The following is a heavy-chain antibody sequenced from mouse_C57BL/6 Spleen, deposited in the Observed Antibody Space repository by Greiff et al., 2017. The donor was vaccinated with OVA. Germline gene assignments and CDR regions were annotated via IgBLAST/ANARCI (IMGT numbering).Heavy chain of an antibody. CDR3: ARGGVITTEVAFYY. J-gene: IGHJ2*01. Sequence: QVQLQQPGAELVKPGASVKLSCKASGYTFTSYWMHWVKQRPGRGLEWIGRIDPNSGGTKYHEKFKSKATLTVDKPSSTDYMQLSSLTSEDSAFYYCARGGVITTEVAFYYWGQGTTLTVSS. CDR1: GYTFTSYW. D-gene: IGHD1-1*01. CDR2: IDPNSGGT. V-gene: IGHV1-72*01.